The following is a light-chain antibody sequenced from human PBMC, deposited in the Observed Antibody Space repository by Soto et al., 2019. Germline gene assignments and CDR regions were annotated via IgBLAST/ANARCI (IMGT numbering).Light chain of an antibody. J-gene: IGLJ1*01. V-gene: IGLV1-44*01. CDR3: AAWDDSLNGYV. Sequence: QSVLTQPPSVSEAPGQRVIISCSGSTSNIGSNTVNWYQQLPGTAPKLLIYSNNQRPSGVPDRFSGSTSGTSASLAISGLQSDDEADYYCAAWDDSLNGYVFGPGTKVTVL. CDR2: SNN. CDR1: TSNIGSNT.